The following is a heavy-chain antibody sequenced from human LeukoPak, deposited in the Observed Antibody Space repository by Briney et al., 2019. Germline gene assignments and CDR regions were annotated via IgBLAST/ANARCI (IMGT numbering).Heavy chain of an antibody. CDR1: GGSISSYY. J-gene: IGHJ3*02. Sequence: SDSLSLTCTVSGGSISSYYWSSIRHSPGRRLEWSASINYNGRTKFTPSLQSRVTISLDTSNNHFSLHLRSVTAAHTALYYCGRLLDYENSGDPDTFYIWGEGTMVAVSS. CDR3: GRLLDYENSGDPDTFYI. D-gene: IGHD3-22*01. CDR2: INYNGRT. V-gene: IGHV4-59*07.